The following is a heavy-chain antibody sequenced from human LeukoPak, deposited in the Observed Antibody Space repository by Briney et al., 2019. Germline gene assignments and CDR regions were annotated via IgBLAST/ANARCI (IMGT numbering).Heavy chain of an antibody. D-gene: IGHD1-7*01. Sequence: GGSLRLSCAASGFTFSDYYMSWIRQAPGKGLEWVSYISSSGSTIYYADSVKGRFTISRDNAKNSLYLQMNSLRAEDTALYYCARAGLYNWNYEGTAYFDYWDQGTLVTVSS. CDR1: GFTFSDYY. CDR2: ISSSGSTI. V-gene: IGHV3-11*01. J-gene: IGHJ4*02. CDR3: ARAGLYNWNYEGTAYFDY.